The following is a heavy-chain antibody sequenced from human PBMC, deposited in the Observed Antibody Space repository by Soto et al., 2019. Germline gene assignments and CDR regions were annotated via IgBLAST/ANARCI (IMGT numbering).Heavy chain of an antibody. CDR2: INPILSMS. Sequence: QVQLVQSGAEVKRPGSSVKVSCKASGDTFTFYSINWVRQAPGLGIEWMGRINPILSMSNYAQRFQGIVTMTADKSTSTSYMELSSLRSEDTAIYYCASSYGSGYRAFDYWGQGALVTVSS. CDR3: ASSYGSGYRAFDY. V-gene: IGHV1-69*02. D-gene: IGHD3-10*01. CDR1: GDTFTFYS. J-gene: IGHJ4*02.